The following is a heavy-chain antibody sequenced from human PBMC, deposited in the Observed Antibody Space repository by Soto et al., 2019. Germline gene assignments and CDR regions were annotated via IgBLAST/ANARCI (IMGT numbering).Heavy chain of an antibody. CDR2: IYYSGTT. D-gene: IGHD5-18*01. CDR1: GGSISSEGYY. CDR3: AGGRGYSYGPYYFDY. Sequence: SETLSLTCTVSGGSISSEGYYWSWFRQLPGKGLEWIGDIYYSGTTYHNPSLRSRLTISGDASKNQFSLKLSSVTAADTALYYCAGGRGYSYGPYYFDYWGQGTLVTVSS. J-gene: IGHJ4*02. V-gene: IGHV4-31*03.